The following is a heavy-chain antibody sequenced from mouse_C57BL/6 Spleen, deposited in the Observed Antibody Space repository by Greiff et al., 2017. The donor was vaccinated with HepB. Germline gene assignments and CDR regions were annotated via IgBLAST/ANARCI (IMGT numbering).Heavy chain of an antibody. CDR2: IYPSDSET. V-gene: IGHV1-61*01. J-gene: IGHJ3*01. CDR1: GYTFTSYW. Sequence: VQLQQPGAELVRPGSSVKLSCKASGYTFTSYWMDWVKQRPGQGLEWIGNIYPSDSETHYNQKFKDKATLTVDKSSSTAYMQLSSLTSEDSAVYYCARGRWFAYWGQGTLVTVSA. CDR3: ARGRWFAY.